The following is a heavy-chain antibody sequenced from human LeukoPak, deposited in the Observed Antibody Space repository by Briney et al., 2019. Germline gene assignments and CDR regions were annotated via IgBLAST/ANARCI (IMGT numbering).Heavy chain of an antibody. V-gene: IGHV3-48*03. J-gene: IGHJ4*02. CDR1: GFTFSSYE. CDR2: ITSSGITT. CDR3: ARESTRGSNWDSFDY. D-gene: IGHD6-13*01. Sequence: RGSLRLSCAASGFTFSSYEMNWVRQAPGKGLEWVSYITSSGITTQYADSVKGRFTISRDNAKSSVYLQMNSLRAEDTAIYYCARESTRGSNWDSFDYWGQGTLVTVSS.